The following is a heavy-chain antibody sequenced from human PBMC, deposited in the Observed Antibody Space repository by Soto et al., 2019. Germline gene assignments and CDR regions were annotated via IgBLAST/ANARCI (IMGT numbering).Heavy chain of an antibody. J-gene: IGHJ6*02. D-gene: IGHD6-13*01. CDR1: GYTFTSYD. CDR3: ARGEAYSSSRYGGIFYYYYYGMDV. V-gene: IGHV1-8*01. Sequence: ASVKVSCKASGYTFTSYDINWVRQATGQGLEWMGWMNPNSGNTGYAQKFQGRVTMTRNTSIGTAYMELSSLRSEDTAVYYCARGEAYSSSRYGGIFYYYYYGMDVWGQGTTVTVSS. CDR2: MNPNSGNT.